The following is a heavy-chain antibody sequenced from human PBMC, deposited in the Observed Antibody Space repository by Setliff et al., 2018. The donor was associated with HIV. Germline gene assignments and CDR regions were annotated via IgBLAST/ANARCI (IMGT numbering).Heavy chain of an antibody. CDR2: ISGSRLTP. J-gene: IGHJ4*01. V-gene: IGHV3-23*01. Sequence: GGSLRLPCAASGFTFNNFAMNWVRQAPGKGLEWVSSISGSRLTPYYADSVKGRFTIARDNSKNTVYLQMNNLRVEDAAVYYCASFFGDYGYWGHGTQVTVSS. CDR3: ASFFGDYGY. CDR1: GFTFNNFA. D-gene: IGHD3-10*01.